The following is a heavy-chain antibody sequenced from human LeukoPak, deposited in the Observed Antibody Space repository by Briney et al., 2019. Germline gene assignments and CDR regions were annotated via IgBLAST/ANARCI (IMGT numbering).Heavy chain of an antibody. D-gene: IGHD3-10*01. CDR1: GFTFSSHG. Sequence: GGTLRLSCAASGFTFSSHGMNWVRQAPGKGLEWVANIKQDGSEKYYVDSVKGRFTISRDNAKNSLYLQMNSLRAEDTAVYYCARRPYYYGSGSYYNVPYYFDYWGQGTLVTVSS. V-gene: IGHV3-7*01. CDR2: IKQDGSEK. J-gene: IGHJ4*02. CDR3: ARRPYYYGSGSYYNVPYYFDY.